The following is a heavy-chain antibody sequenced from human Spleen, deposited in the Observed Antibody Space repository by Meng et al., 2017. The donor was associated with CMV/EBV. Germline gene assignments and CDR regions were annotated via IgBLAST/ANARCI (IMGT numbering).Heavy chain of an antibody. CDR3: ARDLVDYSASGTLSWGVAARLNQYYFVSYAMDI. J-gene: IGHJ6*02. Sequence: ASVKVSCKASGYTFTSYGISWVRQAPGQGLEWMGWISAYNGNTNYAQKLQGRVTMTTDTSTSTAYMELRSLRSDDTAVYYCARDLVDYSASGTLSWGVAARLNQYYFVSYAMDIWGQGTTVTVSS. CDR1: GYTFTSYG. D-gene: IGHD3-10*01. V-gene: IGHV1-18*01. CDR2: ISAYNGNT.